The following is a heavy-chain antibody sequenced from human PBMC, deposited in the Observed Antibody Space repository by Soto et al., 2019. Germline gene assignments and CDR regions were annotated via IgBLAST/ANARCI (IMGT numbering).Heavy chain of an antibody. CDR2: IYYTGTT. Sequence: NPSETLSLTCTVSGVSINSKNYYWSWTRQPPGKALEGIGHIYYTGTTHYNPSVKIRVTISLCTSKDQFSLNQCSVTAAATAISSCATVAHKYGRNWFDSWGKGTLVTVAS. J-gene: IGHJ5*01. V-gene: IGHV4-30-4*01. D-gene: IGHD4-17*01. CDR1: GVSINSKNYY. CDR3: ATVAHKYGRNWFDS.